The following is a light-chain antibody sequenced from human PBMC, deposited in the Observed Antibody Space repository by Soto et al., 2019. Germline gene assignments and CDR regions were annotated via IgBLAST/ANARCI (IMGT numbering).Light chain of an antibody. CDR2: GAS. V-gene: IGKV3-15*01. J-gene: IGKJ3*01. CDR3: QQYENWPFT. Sequence: EIVMTQSPATLTLSPGERATLSCRASESISSKLAWYQQKPGQPPRLLIYGASTRATGIPARFSGSGSGTVFTLPISSLQSEDFAVYYCQQYENWPFTFGPGTKVDIK. CDR1: ESISSK.